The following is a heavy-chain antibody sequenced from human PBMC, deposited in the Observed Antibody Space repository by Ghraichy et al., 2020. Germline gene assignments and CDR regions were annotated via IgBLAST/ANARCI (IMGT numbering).Heavy chain of an antibody. D-gene: IGHD6-19*01. J-gene: IGHJ4*02. CDR2: ISSSSTYM. Sequence: GGSLRLSCAASGFTFRSYSMNWVRQAPGKGLEWVSFISSSSTYMYYADSVKGRFIISRDNAKNSLYLQMNSLRAEDTAVYYCARETGVAVAGTDYWGQGTLVTVSS. CDR3: ARETGVAVAGTDY. CDR1: GFTFRSYS. V-gene: IGHV3-21*01.